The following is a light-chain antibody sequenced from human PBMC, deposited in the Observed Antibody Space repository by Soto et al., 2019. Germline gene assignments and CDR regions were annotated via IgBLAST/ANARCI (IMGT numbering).Light chain of an antibody. J-gene: IGKJ2*01. Sequence: EIVMTHSPATLSVSPGERATLSCRASQSVRDNLACYQQKPGQAPRLLIYGASNRATGIPARFSGSGSGTEFTLTINSLQSEDFALYFCQQSNNWPYTFGQGTKLEIK. V-gene: IGKV3-15*01. CDR3: QQSNNWPYT. CDR2: GAS. CDR1: QSVRDN.